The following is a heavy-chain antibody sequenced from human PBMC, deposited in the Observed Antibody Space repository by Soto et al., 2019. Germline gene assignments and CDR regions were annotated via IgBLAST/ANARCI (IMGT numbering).Heavy chain of an antibody. CDR1: GFTVSSNY. CDR3: MLAWYSSGWYYFDY. Sequence: GGSLRLSCAASGFTVSSNYMSWVRQAPGKGLEWVSVIYSGGSTYYADSVKGRFTISRDNSKNTLYLQMNSLRAEDTAVYYCMLAWYSSGWYYFDYWGQGTLVTVSS. V-gene: IGHV3-53*01. J-gene: IGHJ4*02. D-gene: IGHD6-19*01. CDR2: IYSGGST.